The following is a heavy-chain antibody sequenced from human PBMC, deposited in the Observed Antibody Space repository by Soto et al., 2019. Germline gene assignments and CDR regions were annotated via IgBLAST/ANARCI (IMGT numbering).Heavy chain of an antibody. V-gene: IGHV4-34*01. CDR1: GGSFSGYY. CDR2: INHSGST. CDR3: ARLRFGEFIRLDY. D-gene: IGHD3-10*01. J-gene: IGHJ4*02. Sequence: QVQLQQWGAGLLKPSETLSLTCAVYGGSFSGYYWSWIRQPPGKGLEWIGEINHSGSTNYNPSLKGRVTISVDTSKNQFSLKLSSVTAADTAVYYCARLRFGEFIRLDYWGQGTLVTVSS.